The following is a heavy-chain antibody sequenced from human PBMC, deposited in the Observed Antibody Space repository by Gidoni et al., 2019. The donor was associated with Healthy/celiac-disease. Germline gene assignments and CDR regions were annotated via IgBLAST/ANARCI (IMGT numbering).Heavy chain of an antibody. V-gene: IGHV3-7*03. J-gene: IGHJ6*02. Sequence: LSWVRQAPGKGLEWVANIKQDGSEKYYVDSVKGRFTISRGNAKNSLYLLMNSLRAEDTALYYCARDGAYGSGYDWALYYGMDVWGQGTTVTVSS. CDR2: IKQDGSEK. CDR3: ARDGAYGSGYDWALYYGMDV. D-gene: IGHD5-12*01.